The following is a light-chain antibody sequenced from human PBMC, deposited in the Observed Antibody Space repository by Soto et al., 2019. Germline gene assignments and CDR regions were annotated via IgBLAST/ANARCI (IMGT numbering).Light chain of an antibody. CDR3: SAYAGSSTWV. J-gene: IGLJ2*01. V-gene: IGLV2-8*01. CDR1: SSDVGGYNY. CDR2: EVY. Sequence: QSAPTQPPSASGSPGQSVTFSCTGTSSDVGGYNYVSWYQQYPGKAPQLMIYEVYKRHSGVPDRFSGSKSDNTASLTVSGLQPEDEADYYCSAYAGSSTWVFGGGTKLTVL.